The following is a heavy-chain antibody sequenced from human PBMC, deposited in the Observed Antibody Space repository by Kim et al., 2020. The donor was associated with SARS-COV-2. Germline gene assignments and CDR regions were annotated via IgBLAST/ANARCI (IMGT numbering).Heavy chain of an antibody. V-gene: IGHV3-21*01. CDR2: ISSSSSYI. CDR1: GFTFSSYS. D-gene: IGHD2-21*02. CDR3: ARDRGVTGGFDY. Sequence: GGSLRLSCAASGFTFSSYSMNWVRQAPGKGLEWVSSISSSSSYIYYADSVKGRFTISRDNAKNSLYLQMNSLRAEDTAVYYCARDRGVTGGFDYWGQGTLVTVSS. J-gene: IGHJ4*02.